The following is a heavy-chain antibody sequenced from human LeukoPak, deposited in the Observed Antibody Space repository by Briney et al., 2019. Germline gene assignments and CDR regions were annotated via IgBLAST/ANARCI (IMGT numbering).Heavy chain of an antibody. V-gene: IGHV3-74*01. J-gene: IGHJ4*02. CDR3: ARSMAAAASSYYFDY. CDR1: GFTFSDYW. Sequence: PGGSLRLSCAASGFTFSDYWMHGVRQAPDEGLVWVSRINGDGSSTNYADSVKGRFTISRDNAKNSLYLQMNSLRAEDTAVYYCARSMAAAASSYYFDYWGQGTLVTVSS. CDR2: INGDGSST. D-gene: IGHD6-13*01.